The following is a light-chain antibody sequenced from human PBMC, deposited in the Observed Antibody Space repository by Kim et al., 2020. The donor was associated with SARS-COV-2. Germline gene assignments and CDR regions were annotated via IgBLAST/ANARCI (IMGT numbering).Light chain of an antibody. CDR3: NSRDSNDNVV. V-gene: IGLV3-19*01. CDR2: GKN. Sequence: VALDQTVRFTCQGDSLRSYYATWYQQKPGQAPIVVIYGKNNRPSGIPDRFSGSSSGNTASLTITGTQAGDEADYYCNSRDSNDNVVFGGGTQLTVL. J-gene: IGLJ2*01. CDR1: SLRSYY.